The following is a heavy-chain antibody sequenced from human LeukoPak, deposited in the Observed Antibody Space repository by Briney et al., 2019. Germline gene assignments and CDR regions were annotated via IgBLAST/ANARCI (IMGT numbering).Heavy chain of an antibody. J-gene: IGHJ4*02. CDR3: VKSGGYGLIDY. V-gene: IGHV4-61*02. D-gene: IGHD1-26*01. CDR2: ISPSGST. Sequence: SQTLSLTCTVSGGSINGGNYYWTWLRQPAGKGLEWIGRISPSGSTNHNPSLTSRVTISVDTSKNQFSLRLNSVTAADTAMYYCVKSGGYGLIDYWGPGTLVTVSS. CDR1: GGSINGGNYY.